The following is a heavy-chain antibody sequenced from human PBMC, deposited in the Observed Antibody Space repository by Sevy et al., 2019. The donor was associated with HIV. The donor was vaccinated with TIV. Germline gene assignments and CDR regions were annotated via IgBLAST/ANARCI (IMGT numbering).Heavy chain of an antibody. V-gene: IGHV3-33*01. CDR2: IWNDGSNK. D-gene: IGHD3-10*02. CDR1: GFTFSDYG. CDR3: ARDVRGEGIRPGDLDY. Sequence: GGSLRLSCAASGFTFSDYGMQWVHQAPGKGLEWVAVIWNDGSNKYYADSVKGGFTTSRDNSSNTLYLQMNSLGAEDTAVYYCARDVRGEGIRPGDLDYWGQGTLVTVSS. J-gene: IGHJ4*02.